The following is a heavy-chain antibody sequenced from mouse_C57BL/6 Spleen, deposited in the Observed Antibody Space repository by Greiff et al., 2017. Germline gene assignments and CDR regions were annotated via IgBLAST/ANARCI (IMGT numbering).Heavy chain of an antibody. D-gene: IGHD1-1*01. CDR2: ISSGGSYT. CDR3: ARIPLITTVVATVYFDY. CDR1: GFTFSSYG. Sequence: EVMLVESGGDLVKPGGSLKLSCAASGFTFSSYGMSWVRQTPDKRLEWVATISSGGSYTYYPDSVKGRFTISRDNAKNTLYLQMSSLKSEDTAMYYCARIPLITTVVATVYFDYWGQGTTLTVSS. V-gene: IGHV5-6*01. J-gene: IGHJ2*01.